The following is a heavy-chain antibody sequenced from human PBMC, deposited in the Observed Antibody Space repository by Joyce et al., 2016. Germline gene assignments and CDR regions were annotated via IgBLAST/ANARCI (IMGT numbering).Heavy chain of an antibody. V-gene: IGHV1-69*12. J-gene: IGHJ6*02. CDR2: IIPFFGAA. CDR1: GGDFSNYT. Sequence: QVLLVQSGAAVKRPGSSLRVSCKSSGGDFSNYTVNWVRQAPGQCLEWMGGIIPFFGAAKYAEDFQGRVTLTADQSTRTAYVELSSRTSADTAVYYCARGGTSSDHYFFYTLDVWGPGTTVIVSS. CDR3: ARGGTSSDHYFFYTLDV. D-gene: IGHD1-14*01.